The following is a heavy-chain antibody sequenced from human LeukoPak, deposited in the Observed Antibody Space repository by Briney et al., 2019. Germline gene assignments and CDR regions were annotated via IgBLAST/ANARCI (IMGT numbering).Heavy chain of an antibody. CDR3: ARSHSSWYRFDP. CDR1: GYTFTNYY. J-gene: IGHJ5*02. CDR2: IDPRGGST. Sequence: ASVKVSCKASGYTFTNYYMHWVRQAPGQGLEWMGVIDPRGGSTTYAQKVQGRFTMTRDTSTNTVYMELRSLNSEDTAVYYCARSHSSWYRFDPWGQGTLVTVSS. D-gene: IGHD6-13*01. V-gene: IGHV1-46*01.